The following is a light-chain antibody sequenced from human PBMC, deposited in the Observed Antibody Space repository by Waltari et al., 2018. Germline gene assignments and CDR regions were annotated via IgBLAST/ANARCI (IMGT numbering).Light chain of an antibody. CDR2: DVS. CDR1: NSDVVANQY. CDR3: SSYTTSATWV. Sequence: QSALTQPASVSGSPGQSIPISCTGTNSDVVANQYVSWYQQNPGKAPKLIIFDVSRRPSGVSYRFSGSKSGSTASLTISGLQAGDEADYYCSSYTTSATWVFGGGTRVAVL. J-gene: IGLJ3*02. V-gene: IGLV2-14*03.